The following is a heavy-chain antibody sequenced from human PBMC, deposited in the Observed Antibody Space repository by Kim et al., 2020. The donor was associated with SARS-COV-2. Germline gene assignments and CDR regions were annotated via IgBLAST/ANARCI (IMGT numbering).Heavy chain of an antibody. CDR3: AKCGKTTYCYYGMDV. D-gene: IGHD1-26*01. J-gene: IGHJ6*02. V-gene: IGHV3-23*01. Sequence: DSVNARLTISRDNSENTLYLQMNRLRAEDTAVYYCAKCGKTTYCYYGMDVWGQGTTVTVSS.